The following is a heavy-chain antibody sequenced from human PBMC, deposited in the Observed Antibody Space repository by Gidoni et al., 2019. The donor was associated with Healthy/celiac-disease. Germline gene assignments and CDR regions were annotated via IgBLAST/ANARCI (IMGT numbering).Heavy chain of an antibody. V-gene: IGHV4-34*01. D-gene: IGHD4-17*01. CDR2: INHSGST. J-gene: IGHJ4*02. CDR1: GGSFSGYY. CDR3: ARGHDGDYGY. Sequence: QVQLQQWGAGLLKPSETLSLTCAVYGGSFSGYYWSWIRQPPGKGLEWIGEINHSGSTNYNPSLKSRVTISVDTSKNQFSLKLSSVTAADTAVYYCARGHDGDYGYWGQGTLVTVSS.